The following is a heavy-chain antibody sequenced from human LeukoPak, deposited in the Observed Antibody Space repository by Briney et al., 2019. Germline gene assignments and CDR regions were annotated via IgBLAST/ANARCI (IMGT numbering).Heavy chain of an antibody. J-gene: IGHJ3*02. CDR3: AKVDIVVVPATIRARGAFDI. V-gene: IGHV3-30*02. D-gene: IGHD2-2*02. CDR2: IRYDGSNK. Sequence: GGSLRLSCAASGFTFSSYGMHWVRQAPGKGLEWVAFIRYDGSNKYYADSVKGRFTISRDNSKNTLYLQMNSLRAEDTAVYYCAKVDIVVVPATIRARGAFDIWGQGTMVTVSS. CDR1: GFTFSSYG.